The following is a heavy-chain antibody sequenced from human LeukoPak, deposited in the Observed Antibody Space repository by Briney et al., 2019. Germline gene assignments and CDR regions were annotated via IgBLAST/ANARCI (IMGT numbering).Heavy chain of an antibody. Sequence: ASVKVSCKASGYTFTSYGISWVRQAPGQGLEWMGWIRAYNGNTNYAQKLQGRVTMTTDTSTSTAYMELRSLRSDDTAVYYCARDEAGIAVAGFDYWGQGTLVTVSS. CDR3: ARDEAGIAVAGFDY. V-gene: IGHV1-18*01. J-gene: IGHJ4*02. CDR2: IRAYNGNT. CDR1: GYTFTSYG. D-gene: IGHD6-19*01.